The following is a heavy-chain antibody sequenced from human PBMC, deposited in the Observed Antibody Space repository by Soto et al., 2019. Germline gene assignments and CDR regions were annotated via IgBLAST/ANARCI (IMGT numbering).Heavy chain of an antibody. V-gene: IGHV4-59*01. J-gene: IGHJ3*02. CDR2: IYYSGST. CDR1: GGSISSYY. Sequence: SETLSLTCTVSGGSISSYYWSWIRQPPGKGLEWIGYIYYSGSTNYNPSLKSRVTISVDTSKNQFSLKLRSVTAADTAVYYCAREDRIRAFLPAFDIWGQGTMVTVSS. CDR3: AREDRIRAFLPAFDI. D-gene: IGHD2-15*01.